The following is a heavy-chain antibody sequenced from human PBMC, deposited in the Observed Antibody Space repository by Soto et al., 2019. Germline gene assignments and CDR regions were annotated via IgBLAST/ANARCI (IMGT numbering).Heavy chain of an antibody. CDR3: AKDGGSYWSVEWIDY. Sequence: PGGSLRLSCAASGFTFSSYGMHWVRQAPGKGLEWVAVISYDGSNKYYADSVKGRFTISRDNSKNTLYLQMNSLRAEDTAVYYCAKDGGSYWSVEWIDYWGQGTLVTVSS. D-gene: IGHD1-26*01. V-gene: IGHV3-30*18. CDR1: GFTFSSYG. CDR2: ISYDGSNK. J-gene: IGHJ4*02.